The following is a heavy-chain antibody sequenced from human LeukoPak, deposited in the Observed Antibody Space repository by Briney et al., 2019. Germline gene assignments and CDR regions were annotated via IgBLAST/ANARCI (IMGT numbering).Heavy chain of an antibody. CDR3: ARRYSGSYYDFDY. CDR2: INSDGSST. D-gene: IGHD1-26*01. V-gene: IGHV3-74*01. J-gene: IGHJ4*02. Sequence: PGGSLSLSCAASGFTFSNYWMHWVRQAPGKGLVWVSRINSDGSSTSYADSVKGRFTISRDNAKNTLYLQMNSLRAEDTAVYYCARRYSGSYYDFDYWGQGTLVTVSS. CDR1: GFTFSNYW.